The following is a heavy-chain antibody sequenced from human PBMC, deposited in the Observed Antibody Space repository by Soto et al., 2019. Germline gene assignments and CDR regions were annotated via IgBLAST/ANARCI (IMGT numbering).Heavy chain of an antibody. CDR2: IYPGDSDT. V-gene: IGHV5-51*01. CDR1: GYSFTSYW. J-gene: IGHJ4*02. D-gene: IGHD3-3*01. CDR3: ARPYDFWSGYYDY. Sequence: GESLKISCKCSGYSFTSYWIGWVRQMPGKGLEWMGIIYPGDSDTRYSPSFQGQVTISADKSISTAYLQWSSLKASDTAMYYCARPYDFWSGYYDYWGQGTLVTVSS.